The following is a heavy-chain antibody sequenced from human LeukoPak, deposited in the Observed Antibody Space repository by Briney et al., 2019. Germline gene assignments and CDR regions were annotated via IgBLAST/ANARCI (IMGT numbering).Heavy chain of an antibody. Sequence: ASVKVSCKASGYTFDNSYIHWVRQAPGQGPEWMGWINGNDGSTKYAQKFQGRVTMTRVTAISTVYMDLSGLRPDDTAIYYCARDEGSTYNQLDYWGQGTLVTVSS. CDR2: INGNDGST. D-gene: IGHD1-14*01. J-gene: IGHJ4*02. CDR1: GYTFDNSY. CDR3: ARDEGSTYNQLDY. V-gene: IGHV1-2*02.